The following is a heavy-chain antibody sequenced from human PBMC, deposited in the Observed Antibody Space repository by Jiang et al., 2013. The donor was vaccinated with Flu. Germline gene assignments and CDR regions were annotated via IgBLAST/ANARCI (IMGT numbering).Heavy chain of an antibody. D-gene: IGHD3-22*01. CDR1: TSYG. V-gene: IGHV1-18*01. J-gene: IGHJ4*02. CDR3: ARGYPYYYDSSGYFYFDY. Sequence: TSYGISWVRQAPGQGLEWMGWISAYNGNTNYAQKLQGRVTMTTDTSTSTAYMELRSLRSDDTAVYYCARGYPYYYDSSGYFYFDYWGQGTLVTVSS. CDR2: ISAYNGNT.